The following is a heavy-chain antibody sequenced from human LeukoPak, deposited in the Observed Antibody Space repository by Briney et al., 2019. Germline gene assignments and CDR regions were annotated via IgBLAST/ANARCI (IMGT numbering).Heavy chain of an antibody. CDR2: ISGSGTGT. J-gene: IGHJ4*02. CDR1: GFTFSSYA. CDR3: AKKKTAYDILTGTIDY. D-gene: IGHD3-9*01. Sequence: GGSLRLSCAASGFTFSSYAMSWVRQAPGKGLEWVSAISGSGTGTYYADSVKGRFTISRDNSKNTLYLQMKSLRAEDTAVYYCAKKKTAYDILTGTIDYWGQGTLVTVSS. V-gene: IGHV3-23*01.